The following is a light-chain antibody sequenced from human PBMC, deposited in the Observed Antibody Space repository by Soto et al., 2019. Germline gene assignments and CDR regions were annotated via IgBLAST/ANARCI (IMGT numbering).Light chain of an antibody. J-gene: IGLJ1*01. V-gene: IGLV2-14*01. CDR3: ISYTRSSTDV. Sequence: QSALTQPASVSGSPGQSITISCTGTSSDVGGYNYVSWYQQHPGNAPKLMSYDVSNRPSGNSHRFSGSKSGNTGSLTISGLQAEDEADYFCISYTRSSTDVFGTGTKVTVL. CDR1: SSDVGGYNY. CDR2: DVS.